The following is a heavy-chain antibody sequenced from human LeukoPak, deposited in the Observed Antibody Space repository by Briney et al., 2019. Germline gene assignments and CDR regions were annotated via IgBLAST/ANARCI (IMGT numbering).Heavy chain of an antibody. J-gene: IGHJ4*02. CDR1: GFTFSDYY. CDR3: AREKYGGYFIDY. Sequence: GGSLRLSCTVSGFTFSDYYMSWVRQAPGKGLVWVSRIKPDGSDTNYADSVKGRFTISRDNAKNTVYLQMNSLRAEDTAVYYCAREKYGGYFIDYWGQGTLVTVSS. D-gene: IGHD5-12*01. CDR2: IKPDGSDT. V-gene: IGHV3-74*01.